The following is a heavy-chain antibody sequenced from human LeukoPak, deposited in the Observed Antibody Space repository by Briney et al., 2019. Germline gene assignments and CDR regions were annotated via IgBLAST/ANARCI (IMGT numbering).Heavy chain of an antibody. CDR1: GGSFSGYY. D-gene: IGHD4-17*01. CDR2: INHSGST. CDR3: AREAVTTLNVFDI. J-gene: IGHJ3*02. Sequence: SETLSLTCAVYGGSFSGYYWSWIRQPPGKGLEWIGEINHSGSTNYNPSLKSRVTISVDTSKNQFSLKLSSVTAADTAVYYCAREAVTTLNVFDIWGQGTMVTVSS. V-gene: IGHV4-34*01.